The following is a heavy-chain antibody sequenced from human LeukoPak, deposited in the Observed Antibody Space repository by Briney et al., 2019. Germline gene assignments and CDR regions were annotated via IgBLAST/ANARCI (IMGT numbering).Heavy chain of an antibody. CDR3: ARDGYGSYFDY. D-gene: IGHD5-18*01. CDR1: GFTFSSYA. CDR2: ISYDGSNK. J-gene: IGHJ4*02. V-gene: IGHV3-30-3*01. Sequence: GGSLRLSCAASGFTFSSYAMHWVRQAPGKGLEWVAVISYDGSNKYYADSVKGRFTISRDNSKNTLYLQMNSLRAEDTAVYYCARDGYGSYFDYWGQGTLVTVSS.